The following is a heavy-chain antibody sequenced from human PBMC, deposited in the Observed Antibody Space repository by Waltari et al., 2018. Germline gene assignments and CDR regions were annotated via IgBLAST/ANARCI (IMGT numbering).Heavy chain of an antibody. CDR2: INPNSGGT. CDR3: ARESDYGDYFYYYYYMDV. Sequence: QVQLVQSGAEVKKPGASVKVSCKASGYTFTGYYMHWVRRAPGQGLEWMGRINPNSGGTNYAQKFQGRVTMTRDTSISTAYMELSRLRSDDTAVYYCARESDYGDYFYYYYYMDVWGKGTTVTVSS. V-gene: IGHV1-2*06. CDR1: GYTFTGYY. J-gene: IGHJ6*03. D-gene: IGHD4-17*01.